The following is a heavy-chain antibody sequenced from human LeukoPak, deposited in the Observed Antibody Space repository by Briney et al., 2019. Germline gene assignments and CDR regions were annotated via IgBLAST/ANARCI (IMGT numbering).Heavy chain of an antibody. Sequence: GGSLRLSCAASGFTVSSNYMTWVRQAPGKGLEWVSVIYSGGSTYYADSVKGRFTISRDNSKNTLYLQMNSLRAEDTAVYYCAKTGTPWYYFDYWGQGTLVTVSS. J-gene: IGHJ4*02. V-gene: IGHV3-53*01. D-gene: IGHD1-1*01. CDR1: GFTVSSNY. CDR3: AKTGTPWYYFDY. CDR2: IYSGGST.